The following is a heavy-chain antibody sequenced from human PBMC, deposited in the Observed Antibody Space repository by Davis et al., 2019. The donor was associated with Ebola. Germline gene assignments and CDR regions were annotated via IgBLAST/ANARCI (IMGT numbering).Heavy chain of an antibody. CDR1: GFTFSSYS. J-gene: IGHJ6*02. Sequence: HTGGSLRLSCAASGFTFSSYSMNWVRQAPGKGLVWVSRINSDGSSTSYADSVKGRFTISRDNAKNTLYLQMNSLRAEDTAVYYCARGQGYCSGGSCYGAYYYYYGMDVWGQGTTVTVSS. CDR2: INSDGSST. D-gene: IGHD2-15*01. CDR3: ARGQGYCSGGSCYGAYYYYYGMDV. V-gene: IGHV3-74*01.